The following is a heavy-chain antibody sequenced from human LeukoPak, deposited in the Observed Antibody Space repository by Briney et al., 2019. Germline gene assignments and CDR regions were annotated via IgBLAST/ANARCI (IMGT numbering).Heavy chain of an antibody. CDR1: GYTFTSYG. Sequence: ASVKVSCKASGYTFTSYGISWVRQAPGQGLEWMGWISAYNGNTNYAQKLQGRVTMTRDTSTSTVYMELSSLRSEDTAVYYCASKGYYCSSTSCLGYWGQGTLVTVSS. J-gene: IGHJ4*02. CDR2: ISAYNGNT. D-gene: IGHD2-2*01. V-gene: IGHV1-18*01. CDR3: ASKGYYCSSTSCLGY.